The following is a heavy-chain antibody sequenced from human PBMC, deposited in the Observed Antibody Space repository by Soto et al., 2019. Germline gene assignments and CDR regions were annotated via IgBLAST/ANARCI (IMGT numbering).Heavy chain of an antibody. CDR2: IYSGGST. J-gene: IGHJ3*02. Sequence: GGSLRLSCAASGFTVSSNYMSWVRQAPGKGLEWVSVIYSGGSTYYADSVKGRFTISRDNSKNTLYLQMNSLRAEDTAVYYCARASQQWLVLFAFAIWGQGTMVTVSS. CDR3: ARASQQWLVLFAFAI. D-gene: IGHD6-19*01. V-gene: IGHV3-66*01. CDR1: GFTVSSNY.